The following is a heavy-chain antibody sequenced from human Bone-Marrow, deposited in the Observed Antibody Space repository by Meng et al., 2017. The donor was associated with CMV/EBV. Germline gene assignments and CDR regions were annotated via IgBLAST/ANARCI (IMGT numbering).Heavy chain of an antibody. Sequence: GGSLRISCAASGFTFSSYSMNWVRQAPGKGLEWVSSISSSGTYIYYADSVKGRFTISRDNAQNSLDLQMNSLRAEDTAIYYCARDVSPRSSAYFAVYYFYALDVWGQGTTVTFSS. CDR3: ARDVSPRSSAYFAVYYFYALDV. J-gene: IGHJ6*02. D-gene: IGHD2/OR15-2a*01. CDR2: ISSSGTYI. V-gene: IGHV3-21*01. CDR1: GFTFSSYS.